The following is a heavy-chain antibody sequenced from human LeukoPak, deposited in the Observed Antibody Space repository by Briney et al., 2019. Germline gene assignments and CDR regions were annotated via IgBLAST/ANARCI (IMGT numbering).Heavy chain of an antibody. J-gene: IGHJ4*02. CDR2: IYPYDSDT. CDR3: VRGASELGSYNVFTTYYYDYFDF. Sequence: SGESLKISCETSGYSFTSYWIGWVRQMPGKGLEWMGSIYPYDSDTKCSPSFQGQVTISSDNSITTAYLQWTSLRASDTAMYYRVRGASELGSYNVFTTYYYDYFDFWGQGTLVTVSS. CDR1: GYSFTSYW. V-gene: IGHV5-51*01. D-gene: IGHD3-9*01.